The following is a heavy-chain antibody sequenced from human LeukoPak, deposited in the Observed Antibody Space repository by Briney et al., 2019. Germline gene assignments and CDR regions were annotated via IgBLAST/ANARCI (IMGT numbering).Heavy chain of an antibody. CDR3: ARVGKQWLDGDY. Sequence: PSGTLSLTCAVSGGSISSSNLWSWVRPPPGKRLEGIVEIYHSGSTNYNPSLKSRVTISVDNSKNHLSLKLSTVTAADTAVYCCARVGKQWLDGDYWGQRTLVTVSS. V-gene: IGHV4-4*01. CDR2: IYHSGST. J-gene: IGHJ4*02. D-gene: IGHD6-19*01. CDR1: GGSISSSNL.